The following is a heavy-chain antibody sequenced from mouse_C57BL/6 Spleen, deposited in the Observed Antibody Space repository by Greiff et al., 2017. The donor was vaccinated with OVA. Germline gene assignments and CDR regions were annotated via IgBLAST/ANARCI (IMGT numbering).Heavy chain of an antibody. J-gene: IGHJ4*01. CDR1: GFTFSDYG. D-gene: IGHD1-1*01. CDR3: ARNYYGRNAMDY. V-gene: IGHV5-17*01. Sequence: EVQLQESGGGLVKPGGSLKLSCAASGFTFSDYGMHWVRQAPEKGLEWVAYISSGSSTIYYADTVKGRFTISRDNAKNTLFLQMTSLRSEDTAMYYCARNYYGRNAMDYWGQGTSVTVSS. CDR2: ISSGSSTI.